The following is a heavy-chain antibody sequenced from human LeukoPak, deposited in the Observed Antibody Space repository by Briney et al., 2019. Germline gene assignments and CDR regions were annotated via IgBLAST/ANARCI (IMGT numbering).Heavy chain of an antibody. CDR1: GGSISSYY. CDR2: IYYSGST. Sequence: SESLSLTCTVSGGSISSYYWSWIRQPPGKGLEWIGYIYYSGSTYYNPSLKSRVTISVETSKNQFSLKLSSVTAADTAVYYCATQGVVVVGSFDYWGQGTLVTVSS. J-gene: IGHJ4*02. CDR3: ATQGVVVVGSFDY. D-gene: IGHD2-15*01. V-gene: IGHV4-59*12.